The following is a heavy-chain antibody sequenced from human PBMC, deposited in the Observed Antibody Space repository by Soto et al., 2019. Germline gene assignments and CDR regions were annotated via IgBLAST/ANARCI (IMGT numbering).Heavy chain of an antibody. J-gene: IGHJ6*02. D-gene: IGHD3-10*01. CDR3: ARGPWFGELDPPRYGMDV. CDR2: INPNSGGT. Sequence: QVQLVQSGAEVKKPGASVKVSCKASGYTFTGYYMHWVRQAPGQGLEWMGWINPNSGGTNYAQKFRGWVTMTRDTSISTAYMGLSRLRSDDTAVYYCARGPWFGELDPPRYGMDVWGQGTTVTVSS. CDR1: GYTFTGYY. V-gene: IGHV1-2*04.